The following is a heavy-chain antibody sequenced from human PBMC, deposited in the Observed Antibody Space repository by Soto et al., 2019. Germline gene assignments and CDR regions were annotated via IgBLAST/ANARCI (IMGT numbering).Heavy chain of an antibody. J-gene: IGHJ6*02. CDR3: VRIVKYYYGSGSSPYYYGMDV. CDR1: GGSFSGYY. D-gene: IGHD3-10*01. V-gene: IGHV4-34*01. CDR2: INHSGST. Sequence: SETLCLTCAVYGGSFSGYYWSGIRQPPGKGLEWIGEINHSGSTNYNPSRKSRVTISVDTSNNPFSLKLSSVTAAATAVYYCVRIVKYYYGSGSSPYYYGMDVWGQGTTVTVSS.